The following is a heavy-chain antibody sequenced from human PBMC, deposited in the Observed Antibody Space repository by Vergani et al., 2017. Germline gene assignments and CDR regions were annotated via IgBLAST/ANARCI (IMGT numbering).Heavy chain of an antibody. Sequence: QVHLVESGGGVVQPGRSLRLSCAASGFTFSRYGMHWVRQAPGKGLAWVAVIWYDGSNKYYADSVKGRFTISRNNSKNTLYLQMNSLRTEDTAVYYCAREGGYSYGKYYYYDYYMDVWGKGTTVTVSS. CDR3: AREGGYSYGKYYYYDYYMDV. D-gene: IGHD5-18*01. V-gene: IGHV3-33*01. J-gene: IGHJ6*03. CDR1: GFTFSRYG. CDR2: IWYDGSNK.